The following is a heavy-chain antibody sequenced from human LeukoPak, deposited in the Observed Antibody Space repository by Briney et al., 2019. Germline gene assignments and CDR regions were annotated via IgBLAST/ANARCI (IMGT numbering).Heavy chain of an antibody. Sequence: GGFLRLSCAASGFTFSSYDMSWVRQPPGKGLEWDSAISGSGASTYYADSVTGRFTNSRDNSKNTLYLQMSSLRAEDTAVYFCAKLIRVAVAGNFDYWGQGTLVTVSS. J-gene: IGHJ4*02. CDR2: ISGSGAST. V-gene: IGHV3-23*01. CDR3: AKLIRVAVAGNFDY. D-gene: IGHD6-19*01. CDR1: GFTFSSYD.